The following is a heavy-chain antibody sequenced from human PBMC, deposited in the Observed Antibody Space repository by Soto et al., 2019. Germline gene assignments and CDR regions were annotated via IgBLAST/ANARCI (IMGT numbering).Heavy chain of an antibody. CDR2: VYYSGST. Sequence: SVTLSVTCTVSGGSVSSSSYYWGWVRQPPGKGLEWIGSVYYSGSTYYNPSLESRVTISVDKSKNQFSLKLMSLSAADTAVYYCGRLEGLATISYYFDYWGPGALVTVSS. V-gene: IGHV4-39*01. D-gene: IGHD3-9*01. CDR1: GGSVSSSSYY. CDR3: GRLEGLATISYYFDY. J-gene: IGHJ4*01.